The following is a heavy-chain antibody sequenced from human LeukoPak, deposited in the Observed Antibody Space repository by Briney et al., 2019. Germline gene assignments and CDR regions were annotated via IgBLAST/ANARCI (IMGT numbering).Heavy chain of an antibody. D-gene: IGHD6-13*01. CDR2: ISSSSTII. CDR1: GFTLSSDS. CDR3: ARVGSRIAAAGTVY. Sequence: GGSLRLSCVASGFTLSSDSMNWVRQALGKGLEWISYISSSSTIIYYADSVKGRFTISRDNAKNSLYLQMNSLRAEDTALYYCARVGSRIAAAGTVYWGQGTLVTVSS. J-gene: IGHJ4*02. V-gene: IGHV3-48*01.